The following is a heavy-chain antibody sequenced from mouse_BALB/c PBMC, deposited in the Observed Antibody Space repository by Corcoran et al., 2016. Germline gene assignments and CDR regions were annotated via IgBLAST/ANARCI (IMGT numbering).Heavy chain of an antibody. V-gene: IGHV8-12*01. CDR3: ARLTTVVAENAMDY. Sequence: QVTLKESGPGILQPSQTLSLTCSFSGCSLSTSGMGVSWIRQPSGKGREWLAHIYWDDDKRYNPSLKSRITISKDTSRNQVFLKITSVDTADTATYYCARLTTVVAENAMDYWGQGTSVTVSS. J-gene: IGHJ4*01. CDR1: GCSLSTSGMG. CDR2: IYWDDDK. D-gene: IGHD1-1*01.